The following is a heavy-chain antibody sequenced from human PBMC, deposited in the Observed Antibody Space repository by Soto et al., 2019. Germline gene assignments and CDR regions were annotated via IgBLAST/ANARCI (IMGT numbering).Heavy chain of an antibody. D-gene: IGHD3-16*01. CDR1: GFTFSSYW. J-gene: IGHJ6*03. Sequence: GGSLRLSCAASGFTFSSYWMSWVRQAPGKGLEWVANIKQDGSEKYYVDSVKGRFTISRDNAKNSLYLQMNSLRAEDTAVYYWARRGARFSYYYYYYMDVWGKGTTVTVSS. CDR2: IKQDGSEK. V-gene: IGHV3-7*01. CDR3: ARRGARFSYYYYYYMDV.